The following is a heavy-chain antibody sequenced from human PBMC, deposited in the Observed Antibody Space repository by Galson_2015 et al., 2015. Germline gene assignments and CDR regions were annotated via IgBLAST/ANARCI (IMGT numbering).Heavy chain of an antibody. CDR3: ARAIVVVVSATGGSFVY. CDR2: ISYDGSNK. D-gene: IGHD2-15*01. V-gene: IGHV3-30-3*01. J-gene: IGHJ4*02. Sequence: SLRLSCAASGFTFSSYATHWVRQAPGKGLEWVAVISYDGSNKYYADSVKGRFTISRDNSKNTLYLQMNSLRAEDTAVYYCARAIVVVVSATGGSFVYLRQGTLVTVSS. CDR1: GFTFSSYA.